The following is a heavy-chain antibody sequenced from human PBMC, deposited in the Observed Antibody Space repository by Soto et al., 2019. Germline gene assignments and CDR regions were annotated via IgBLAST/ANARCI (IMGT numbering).Heavy chain of an antibody. J-gene: IGHJ4*02. CDR2: IYYSGST. CDR3: ASGEYSSSWGYFDY. V-gene: IGHV4-31*03. Sequence: PSETLSLTCTVSGGSISSGCYYWSWIRQHPGKGLEWIGYIYYSGSTYYNPSLKSRVTISVDTSKNQFSLKLSSVTAADTAVYYCASGEYSSSWGYFDYWGQGTLVTVSS. D-gene: IGHD6-6*01. CDR1: GGSISSGCYY.